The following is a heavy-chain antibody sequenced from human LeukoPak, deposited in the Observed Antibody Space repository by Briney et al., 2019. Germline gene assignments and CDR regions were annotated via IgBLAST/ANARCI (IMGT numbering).Heavy chain of an antibody. Sequence: KPSQTLSLTCTVSGGSISIGDYYWSWIRQPPGKGLEWIGYIYYSGSTNYNPSLNSRVTISVDTSKNQFSLRLGSVTAADTAIYYCARAVSGRFDYWGQGTLVTVTS. CDR2: IYYSGST. CDR3: ARAVSGRFDY. V-gene: IGHV4-30-4*01. D-gene: IGHD6-19*01. J-gene: IGHJ4*02. CDR1: GGSISIGDYY.